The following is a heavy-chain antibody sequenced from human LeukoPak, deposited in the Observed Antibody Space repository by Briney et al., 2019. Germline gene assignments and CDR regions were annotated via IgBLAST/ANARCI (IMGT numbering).Heavy chain of an antibody. D-gene: IGHD7-27*01. CDR2: IRSKAFGETA. CDR3: TRDRGSSTLGDY. J-gene: IGHJ4*02. V-gene: IGHV3-49*04. CDR1: GFTFGDYA. Sequence: GGSLRLSCTVSGFTFGDYAINWVRKAPGKGREWVGFIRSKAFGETAEYAASVKGRFTISRDDSKSIAYLQMNSLKTEDTAVYYCTRDRGSSTLGDYWGQGTLVTVSS.